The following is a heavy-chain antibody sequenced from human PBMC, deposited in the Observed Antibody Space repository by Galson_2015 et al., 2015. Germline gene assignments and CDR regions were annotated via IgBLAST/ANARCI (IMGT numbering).Heavy chain of an antibody. CDR1: GYTFARYD. CDR3: ARAMGSDLSAFDF. J-gene: IGHJ3*01. CDR2: MNPNSGNT. Sequence: SVKVSCKASGYTFARYDINWVRQATGRGLEWMGWMNPNSGNTGYEQKFQGRVTMTRNTSISTAYMELSSLGSDDTAIYFCARAMGSDLSAFDFWGQGTVVTISS. V-gene: IGHV1-8*01. D-gene: IGHD2-8*01.